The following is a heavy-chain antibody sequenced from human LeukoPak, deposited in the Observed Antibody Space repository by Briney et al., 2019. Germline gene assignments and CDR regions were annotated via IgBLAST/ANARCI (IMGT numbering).Heavy chain of an antibody. CDR1: GGSISSYY. CDR3: ARDRYEYCSSTSCLRNAFDI. D-gene: IGHD2-2*01. Sequence: SETLSFTCTVSGGSISSYYWSWIRQPAGKGLEWIGRIYTSGSTNYNPSLKSRVTMSVDTSKNQFSLKLSSVTAADTAVYYCARDRYEYCSSTSCLRNAFDIWGQGTMVTVSS. J-gene: IGHJ3*02. V-gene: IGHV4-4*07. CDR2: IYTSGST.